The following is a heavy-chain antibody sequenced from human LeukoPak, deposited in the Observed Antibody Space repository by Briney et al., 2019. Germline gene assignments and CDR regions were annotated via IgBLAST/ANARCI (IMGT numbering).Heavy chain of an antibody. CDR1: GYTFTSYD. CDR2: MNPNSGNT. CDR3: ASGGHYRLKDAFDI. Sequence: GASVKVSCKASGYTFTSYDINWVRQATGQGLEWMGWMNPNSGNTGYAQKFQGRVTITRNTSISTAYMELSSLRSEDTAVYYCASGGHYRLKDAFDIWGQGTMVTVSS. D-gene: IGHD4-17*01. V-gene: IGHV1-8*01. J-gene: IGHJ3*02.